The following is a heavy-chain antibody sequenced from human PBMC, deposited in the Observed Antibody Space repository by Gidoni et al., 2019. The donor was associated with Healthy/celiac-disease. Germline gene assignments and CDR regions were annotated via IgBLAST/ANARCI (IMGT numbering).Heavy chain of an antibody. CDR1: GGSVSSGSYY. V-gene: IGHV4-61*01. CDR3: ARDHVLRYFDGDDAFDI. CDR2: IYYSGST. Sequence: TLSLTCTVSGGSVSSGSYYWSWIRQPPGKGLEWIGYIYYSGSTNYNPSLKSRVTISVDTSKNQFSLKLSSVTAADTAVYYCARDHVLRYFDGDDAFDIWGQGTMVTVSS. D-gene: IGHD3-9*01. J-gene: IGHJ3*02.